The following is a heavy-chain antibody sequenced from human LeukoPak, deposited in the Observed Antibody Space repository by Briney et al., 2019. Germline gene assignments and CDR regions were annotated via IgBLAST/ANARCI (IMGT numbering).Heavy chain of an antibody. D-gene: IGHD6-19*01. Sequence: GGSLRLSCAASGFTFSSYGMHWARQAPGKGLEWVAFIRYDGSNKFYADSVKGRFTISRDNSKNTLYLQMNSLRAEDTAVYYCARERGSGWYEDYWGQGTLVTVSS. J-gene: IGHJ4*02. CDR2: IRYDGSNK. CDR3: ARERGSGWYEDY. CDR1: GFTFSSYG. V-gene: IGHV3-30*02.